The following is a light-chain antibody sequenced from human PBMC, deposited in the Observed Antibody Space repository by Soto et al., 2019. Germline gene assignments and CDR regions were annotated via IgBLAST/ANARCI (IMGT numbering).Light chain of an antibody. CDR2: DVS. J-gene: IGLJ1*01. CDR3: SSYTSSSTLPYV. CDR1: SSDVGGYNY. V-gene: IGLV2-14*03. Sequence: QYVLTQPASVSGSPGQSITISCTGTSSDVGGYNYVSWYQRHPGKAPKLTIYDVSNRPSGVSNRFSGSKSGNTASLTISGLQADDEADYYCSSYTSSSTLPYVFGTGTKVTIL.